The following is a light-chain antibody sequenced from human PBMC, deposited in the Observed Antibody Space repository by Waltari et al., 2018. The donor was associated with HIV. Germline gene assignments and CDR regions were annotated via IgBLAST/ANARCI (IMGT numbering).Light chain of an antibody. CDR2: TTS. Sequence: TQSPSSLSASVGDRVTITCRASQDIGNDLGWYQQRPGEAPKRLIFTTSTLQSGVPSRFSGSGSGTEFTLTISGLQPEDFATYYCLQYKSYPRTFGQGTEVEIK. CDR3: LQYKSYPRT. CDR1: QDIGND. J-gene: IGKJ1*01. V-gene: IGKV1-17*01.